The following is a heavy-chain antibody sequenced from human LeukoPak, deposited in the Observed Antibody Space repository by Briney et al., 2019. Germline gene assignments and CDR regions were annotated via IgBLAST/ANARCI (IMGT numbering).Heavy chain of an antibody. V-gene: IGHV3-21*01. J-gene: IGHJ4*02. CDR3: ARVPGDQAGY. D-gene: IGHD7-27*01. Sequence: PGGSLRLSCAASGFAFASYSMNWVRQAPGKGLEWVSSISSSSGYIYYADSVKGRFTISRDNAKNSLFLQMSSLKAEDTAVYYCARVPGDQAGYWGQGTLVTVSS. CDR1: GFAFASYS. CDR2: ISSSSGYI.